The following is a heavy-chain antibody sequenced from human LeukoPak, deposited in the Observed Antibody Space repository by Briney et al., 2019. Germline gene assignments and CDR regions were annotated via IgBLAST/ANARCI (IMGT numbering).Heavy chain of an antibody. D-gene: IGHD5-18*01. Sequence: GGSLGLSCAASGFTFSSYWMSWVRQAPGKGLEWVANIKQDGSEKYYVDSVKGQFTISRDNAKNSLYLQMNSLRAEDTAVYYCARADTAMVPFDYWGQGTLVTVSS. CDR2: IKQDGSEK. J-gene: IGHJ4*02. CDR1: GFTFSSYW. CDR3: ARADTAMVPFDY. V-gene: IGHV3-7*03.